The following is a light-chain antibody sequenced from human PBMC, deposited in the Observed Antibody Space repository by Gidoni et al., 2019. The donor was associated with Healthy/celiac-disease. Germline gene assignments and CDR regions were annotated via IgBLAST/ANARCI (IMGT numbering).Light chain of an antibody. CDR3: QQYYNLLIT. V-gene: IGKV1-33*01. CDR2: DAS. Sequence: DIKMTTSPSALSASVGDRVTITCHASKDISNYLNWYQQKPGKAPKLLIYDASNLETGVPSRFSGSGSGTDFTLTISSLQPEDIATYYCQQYYNLLITFGQGTRLEIK. J-gene: IGKJ5*01. CDR1: KDISNY.